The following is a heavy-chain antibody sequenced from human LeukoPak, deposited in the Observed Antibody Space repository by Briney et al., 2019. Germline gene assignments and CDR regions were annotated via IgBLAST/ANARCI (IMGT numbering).Heavy chain of an antibody. V-gene: IGHV4-4*07. D-gene: IGHD2-15*01. J-gene: IGHJ6*02. Sequence: NPSETLSLTCTVSGGSISSYYCSWIRQPAGKGLEWIGRIYTSGSTNYNPSLKSRVTMSVDTSKNQFSLKLSSVTAADTAVYYCARVVVGQTYYYYYYGMDVWGQGTTVTVSS. CDR3: ARVVVGQTYYYYYYGMDV. CDR1: GGSISSYY. CDR2: IYTSGST.